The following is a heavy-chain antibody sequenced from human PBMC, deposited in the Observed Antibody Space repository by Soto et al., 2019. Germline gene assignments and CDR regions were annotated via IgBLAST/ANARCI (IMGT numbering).Heavy chain of an antibody. CDR1: GFTDSINH. Sequence: PGGSLRLSCAASGFTDSINHMTWVRQAPEKGLEWVSVIYSGGGTHYADSVEGRFTISSDDSKSTLHLQMNSLRVEDTAIYYCSVSTPSRWHFDYWGQGALVTVSS. D-gene: IGHD6-13*01. V-gene: IGHV3-53*01. CDR2: IYSGGGT. CDR3: SVSTPSRWHFDY. J-gene: IGHJ4*02.